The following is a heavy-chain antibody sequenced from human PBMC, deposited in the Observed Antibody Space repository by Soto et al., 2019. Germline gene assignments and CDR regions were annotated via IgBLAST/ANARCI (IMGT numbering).Heavy chain of an antibody. CDR2: ISGSGSNT. CDR3: ALRKTGSYFDY. Sequence: AWSLTLSCASSGYTFITYAMSWVRRAPGKGLEWVSGISGSGSNTYYADSAKGRFTISRDNSKNTLYLQMNSLRAEDTAVYFCALRKTGSYFDYWGQGTLVTGSS. CDR1: GYTFITYA. V-gene: IGHV3-23*01. J-gene: IGHJ4*02. D-gene: IGHD1-26*01.